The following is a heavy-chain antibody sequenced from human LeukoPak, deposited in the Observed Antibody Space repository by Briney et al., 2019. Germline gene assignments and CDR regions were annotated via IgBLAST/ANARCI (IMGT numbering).Heavy chain of an antibody. Sequence: APVKVSCKASGYTFTNYGITWVRQAPGQGLEWMGWISGYNGNTNYAQKLQGRVTMTTDTSTSTAYMELRSLRSDDTAVYYCARGSPSRYYYDSSGYYGGYSDYWGQGTLVTVSS. D-gene: IGHD3-22*01. V-gene: IGHV1-18*01. J-gene: IGHJ4*02. CDR2: ISGYNGNT. CDR3: ARGSPSRYYYDSSGYYGGYSDY. CDR1: GYTFTNYG.